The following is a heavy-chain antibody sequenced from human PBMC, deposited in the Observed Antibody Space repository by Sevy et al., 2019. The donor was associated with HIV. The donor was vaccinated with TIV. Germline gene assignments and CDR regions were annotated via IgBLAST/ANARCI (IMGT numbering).Heavy chain of an antibody. J-gene: IGHJ2*01. V-gene: IGHV4-59*12. CDR1: GASITSYY. Sequence: AEILSLTCAVSGASITSYYWNWIRQSPGKGLEWIAYVYHSGTTSYNPSLKSRVSISLDASRKQFSLTLYSVTAADTGIYYCARVRRRPPVVDSNWYFDVWGRGTLVTVSS. CDR3: ARVRRRPPVVDSNWYFDV. CDR2: VYHSGTT. D-gene: IGHD3-22*01.